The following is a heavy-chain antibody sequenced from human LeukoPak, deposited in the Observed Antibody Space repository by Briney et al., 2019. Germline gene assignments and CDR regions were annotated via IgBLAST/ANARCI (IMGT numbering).Heavy chain of an antibody. CDR2: ISYDGSNK. Sequence: GGSLRLSCAASGFTFSSYAMHWVRQAPGKGLEWVAVISYDGSNKYYADSVKGRFTISRDNSKNTLYLQMNSLRAEDTAVYYCANAWGVEVVAADAFDIWGQGTMVTVSS. D-gene: IGHD2-15*01. J-gene: IGHJ3*02. CDR1: GFTFSSYA. V-gene: IGHV3-30*04. CDR3: ANAWGVEVVAADAFDI.